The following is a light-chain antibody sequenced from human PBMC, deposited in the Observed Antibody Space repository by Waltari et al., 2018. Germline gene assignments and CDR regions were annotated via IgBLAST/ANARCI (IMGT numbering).Light chain of an antibody. CDR3: QQHGTLPAT. Sequence: EIVLTPSPGTASLSPGERATLSCRASQSVGSSSLAWYQQKPGQAPRLVIYRASRRATGIPDRFSGSGSGTDCSLTISRLEPEDFAVYYCQQHGTLPATFGQGTKVEIK. CDR2: RAS. J-gene: IGKJ1*01. V-gene: IGKV3-20*01. CDR1: QSVGSSS.